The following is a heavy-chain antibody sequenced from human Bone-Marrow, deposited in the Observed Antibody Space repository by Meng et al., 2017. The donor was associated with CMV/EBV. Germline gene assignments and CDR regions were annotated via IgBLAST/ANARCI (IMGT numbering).Heavy chain of an antibody. CDR2: IKQDGSEK. CDR1: GFTFSNYY. Sequence: GESLKISCAASGFTFSNYYMSWVRQAPGKGLEWVANIKQDGSEKYYMDSVKGRFTISRDNAKNSLFLQMSSLRVDDPAVYYCARDWAFWGDYYTRFDNWGQGTLVTVSS. J-gene: IGHJ4*02. CDR3: ARDWAFWGDYYTRFDN. D-gene: IGHD3-3*01. V-gene: IGHV3-7*01.